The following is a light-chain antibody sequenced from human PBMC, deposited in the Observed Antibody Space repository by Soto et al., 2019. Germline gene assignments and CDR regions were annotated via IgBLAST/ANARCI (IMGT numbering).Light chain of an antibody. CDR3: CSYAGTATV. J-gene: IGLJ1*01. V-gene: IGLV2-23*02. Sequence: QSALTQPASVSGSPGQSITISCTGTSGDIGSYNRVSWYQQHPGKAPKLIIYEVTDRPSGVSNRFSGSKSGNTASLTISGLQAEDEAEYYCCSYAGTATVFGTGTKLTVL. CDR2: EVT. CDR1: SGDIGSYNR.